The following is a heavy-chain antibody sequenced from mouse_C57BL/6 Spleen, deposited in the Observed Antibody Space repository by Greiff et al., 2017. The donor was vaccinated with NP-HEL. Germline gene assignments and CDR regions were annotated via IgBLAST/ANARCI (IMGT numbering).Heavy chain of an antibody. CDR2: INPGSGGT. J-gene: IGHJ3*01. CDR3: ARGGLRLHFAY. V-gene: IGHV1-54*01. D-gene: IGHD3-2*02. Sequence: VKAVESGAELVRPGTSVKVSRKASGYAFTNYLIEWVKQRPGQGLEWIGVINPGSGGTNYNEKFKGKATLTADKSSSTAYMQLSSLTSEDSAVYFCARGGLRLHFAYWGQGTLVTVSA. CDR1: GYAFTNYL.